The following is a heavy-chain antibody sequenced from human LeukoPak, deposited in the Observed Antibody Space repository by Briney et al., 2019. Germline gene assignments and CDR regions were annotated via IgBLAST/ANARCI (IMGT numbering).Heavy chain of an antibody. Sequence: SETLSLTCTVSGASISSIGYTGAWFPQPQGRGLEWIGSVYYTGASYYNPSLKSRVTISIDTSKKHFSLKLTSVTAADTAVYYCARGAPPQNWGQGTLVTVSS. CDR1: GASISSIGYT. J-gene: IGHJ4*02. V-gene: IGHV4-39*07. CDR3: ARGAPPQN. CDR2: VYYTGAS.